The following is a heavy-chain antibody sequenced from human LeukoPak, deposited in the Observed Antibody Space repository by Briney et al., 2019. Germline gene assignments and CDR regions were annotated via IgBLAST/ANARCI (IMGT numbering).Heavy chain of an antibody. CDR3: AKGSKGGMIVPGERPKYFQH. CDR1: GFTCSDYY. D-gene: IGHD3-10*01. Sequence: PGGSLRLSCSASGFTCSDYYMSWVRQAPGKGLEWGSGISGSSGRIYYADSVKGRFTISRDNSKNTLYLQMNSLRAEDTAVYYCAKGSKGGMIVPGERPKYFQHWGQGTLVTVSS. V-gene: IGHV3-23*01. CDR2: ISGSSGRI. J-gene: IGHJ1*01.